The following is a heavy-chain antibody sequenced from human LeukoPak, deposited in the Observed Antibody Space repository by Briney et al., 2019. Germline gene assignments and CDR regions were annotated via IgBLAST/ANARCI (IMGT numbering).Heavy chain of an antibody. CDR1: GFTFSSYE. D-gene: IGHD3-10*01. CDR3: AKYYGSGSRLMYYFDY. V-gene: IGHV3-48*03. J-gene: IGHJ4*02. Sequence: GGSLRLSCAASGFTFSSYEMNWVRQAPGKGLEWVSYISSSGSTYYADSVKGRFTISRDNSKNTLYLQMNSLRAEDTAVYYCAKYYGSGSRLMYYFDYWGQGTLVTVSS. CDR2: ISSSGST.